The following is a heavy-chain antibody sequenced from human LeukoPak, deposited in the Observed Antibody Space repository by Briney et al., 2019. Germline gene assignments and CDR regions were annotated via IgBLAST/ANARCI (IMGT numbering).Heavy chain of an antibody. D-gene: IGHD4-17*01. Sequence: GGSLRLSCAASGSTFSSYAMSWVRQAPGKGREWVSAISGSGGSTYYADSVKGRFTIYRDNSKNTLYLQMNSLRGEDTAVYYCAKKYYGDYENWFDPWGQGTLVTVSS. V-gene: IGHV3-23*01. CDR3: AKKYYGDYENWFDP. J-gene: IGHJ5*02. CDR2: ISGSGGST. CDR1: GSTFSSYA.